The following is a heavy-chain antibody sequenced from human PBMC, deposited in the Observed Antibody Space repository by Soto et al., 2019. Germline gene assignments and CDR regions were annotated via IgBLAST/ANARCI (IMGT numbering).Heavy chain of an antibody. D-gene: IGHD2-2*01. Sequence: GASVKVSCKASGYTFTSYAMHWVRQAPGQRLEWMGWINAGNGNTKYSQKFQGRFTMSRDNAQNSLYLQMNSLRVEDTALYYCARDYRSSTSFGTEYWGQGTMVTVSS. CDR3: ARDYRSSTSFGTEY. V-gene: IGHV1-3*01. J-gene: IGHJ4*02. CDR2: INAGNGNT. CDR1: GYTFTSYA.